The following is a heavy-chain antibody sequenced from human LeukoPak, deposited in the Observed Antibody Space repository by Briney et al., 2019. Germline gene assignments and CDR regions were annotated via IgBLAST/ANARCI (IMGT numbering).Heavy chain of an antibody. Sequence: PGESLKISCKGSGYKFTNYWSGWVRQLPGRGREGMGIIYLGDSDTVYSPSFQGRVTISADKSINTASLQWSNLKASDTAMYYCARGGFGESTDYFDYWGQGTLVTVSS. J-gene: IGHJ4*02. CDR3: ARGGFGESTDYFDY. CDR1: GYKFTNYW. CDR2: IYLGDSDT. D-gene: IGHD3-10*01. V-gene: IGHV5-51*03.